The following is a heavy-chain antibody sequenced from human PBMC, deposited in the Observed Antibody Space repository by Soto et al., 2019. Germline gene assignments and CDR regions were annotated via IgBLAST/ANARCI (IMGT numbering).Heavy chain of an antibody. V-gene: IGHV3-23*01. CDR1: GFTFKSYA. CDR3: AKREGYVSVDY. CDR2: IDGSGGST. D-gene: IGHD5-18*01. Sequence: EVQLLESGGGLVQPGGSLRLSCAASGFTFKSYAMSWVRQAPGKGLEWVSVIDGSGGSTYYADSVKGRFTISRDNSKNMLYLQMNSLEAEDTAVYYCAKREGYVSVDYWGQGTLVTVSS. J-gene: IGHJ4*02.